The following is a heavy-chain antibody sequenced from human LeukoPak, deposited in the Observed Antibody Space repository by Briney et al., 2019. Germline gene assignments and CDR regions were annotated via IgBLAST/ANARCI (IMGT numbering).Heavy chain of an antibody. D-gene: IGHD6-13*01. Sequence: PSETLSLTCAVYGGSFSGYYWSWIRQPPGKGLEWIGEINHSGSTNYNPSLKSRVTISVDTSKNQFSLKLSSVTAADTAVYYCARVGSSWYGHYYYMDVWGKGTTVTISS. CDR3: ARVGSSWYGHYYYMDV. J-gene: IGHJ6*03. V-gene: IGHV4-34*01. CDR1: GGSFSGYY. CDR2: INHSGST.